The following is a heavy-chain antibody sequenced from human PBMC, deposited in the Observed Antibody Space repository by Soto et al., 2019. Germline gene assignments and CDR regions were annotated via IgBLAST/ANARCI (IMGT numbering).Heavy chain of an antibody. V-gene: IGHV3-30*18. CDR3: AKRGGVVGGSEHPFFEY. Sequence: QVQLVESGGGVVQPGKSLRLSCAASGFIFSNYGMHWVRQAPGKGLEWVALISFDGKNRNYADSVKGRFTIYRDKPKNPLYLEMNSLRPEDTAFYYCAKRGGVVGGSEHPFFEYWGQGTLVTVSS. CDR1: GFIFSNYG. CDR2: ISFDGKNR. J-gene: IGHJ4*02. D-gene: IGHD2-15*01.